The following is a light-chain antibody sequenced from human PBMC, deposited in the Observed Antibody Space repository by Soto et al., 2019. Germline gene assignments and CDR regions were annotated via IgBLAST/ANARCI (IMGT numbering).Light chain of an antibody. CDR2: GSS. J-gene: IGKJ1*01. CDR3: QHYNDWPPWT. V-gene: IGKV3-15*01. CDR1: QSVRSN. Sequence: EIVMTQSPATLSVSPGERATLSCRASQSVRSNLAWYQQKPGQAPRLLIHGSSSRATGIPDRFSGSGSETEFTLTISSLQSEDFAVYYCQHYNDWPPWTFGQGTKVEIK.